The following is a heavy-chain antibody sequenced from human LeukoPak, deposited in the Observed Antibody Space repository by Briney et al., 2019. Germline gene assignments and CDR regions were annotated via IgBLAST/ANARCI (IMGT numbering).Heavy chain of an antibody. D-gene: IGHD6-13*01. Sequence: ASVKVSCKSSGYTFTSYAMNWVRQAPGQGLEWMGWINTNTGNPTYAQGFTGRFVFSLDTSVSTAYLQISSLKAEDTAVYYCARASHIAAAGTERYYYYYMDVWGKGTTVTVSS. J-gene: IGHJ6*03. CDR2: INTNTGNP. V-gene: IGHV7-4-1*02. CDR3: ARASHIAAAGTERYYYYYMDV. CDR1: GYTFTSYA.